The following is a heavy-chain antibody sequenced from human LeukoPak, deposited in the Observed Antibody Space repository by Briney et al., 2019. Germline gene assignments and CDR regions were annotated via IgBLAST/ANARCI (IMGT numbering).Heavy chain of an antibody. CDR1: GFTFSNYG. D-gene: IGHD3-22*01. J-gene: IGHJ4*02. Sequence: GGSLRLSCAASGFTFSNYGMSWVRQAPGKGLEWVSGISWNSGSIGYADSVKGRFTISRDNAKNSLYLQMNSLRAEDTALYYCAKLGNYYDSSGYSYWGQGTLVTVSS. CDR3: AKLGNYYDSSGYSY. CDR2: ISWNSGSI. V-gene: IGHV3-9*01.